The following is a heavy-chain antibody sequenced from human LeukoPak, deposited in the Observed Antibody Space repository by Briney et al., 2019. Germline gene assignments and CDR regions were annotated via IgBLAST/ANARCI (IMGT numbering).Heavy chain of an antibody. J-gene: IGHJ4*02. CDR2: IWYDGSNK. V-gene: IGHV3-33*01. Sequence: GGSLRLSCAASGFTFSSYGMHWVRQAPGKGLEWVAVIWYDGSNKYYADSVKGRFTISRDNSKNTLYLQMNSLRAEDTAVYYCAGYYYDSSPPRWGQGTLVTVSS. CDR1: GFTFSSYG. D-gene: IGHD3-22*01. CDR3: AGYYYDSSPPR.